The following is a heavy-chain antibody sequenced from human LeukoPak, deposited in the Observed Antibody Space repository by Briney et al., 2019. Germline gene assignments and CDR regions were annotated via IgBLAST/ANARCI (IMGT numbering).Heavy chain of an antibody. CDR3: ARVPTAAAPYYFDY. CDR2: IYYSGST. CDR1: GGSISSYY. D-gene: IGHD6-13*01. J-gene: IGHJ4*02. V-gene: IGHV4-59*01. Sequence: PSETLSLTCTVSGGSISSYYWSWIRQPPGKGLEWIGYIYYSGSTNYNPSPKSRVTISVDTSKNQFSLKLSSVTAADTAVYYCARVPTAAAPYYFDYWGQGTLVTVSS.